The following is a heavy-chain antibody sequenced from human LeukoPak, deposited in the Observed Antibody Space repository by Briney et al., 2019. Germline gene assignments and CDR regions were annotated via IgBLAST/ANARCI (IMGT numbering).Heavy chain of an antibody. V-gene: IGHV3-21*01. CDR3: ARDVGLDY. Sequence: PGGSLRLSCAASGFTFSTYSVNWVRQAPGKGLEWVSSISTSSSYIDYADSVKGRFTISRDNAKNSLFLQMNSLRAGDTAVYYCARDVGLDYWGQGTLVTVSS. CDR2: ISTSSSYI. J-gene: IGHJ4*02. CDR1: GFTFSTYS. D-gene: IGHD2-15*01.